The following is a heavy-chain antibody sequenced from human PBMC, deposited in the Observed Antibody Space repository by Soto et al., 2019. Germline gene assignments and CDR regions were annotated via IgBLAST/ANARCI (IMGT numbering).Heavy chain of an antibody. J-gene: IGHJ4*02. CDR3: ARDLEVDIVATLLY. CDR2: ISAYNGNT. V-gene: IGHV1-18*01. CDR1: RYTFTSYG. Sequence: QVQLVQSRAEVKEPGASVKVSCKASRYTFTSYGISWVRQAPGQGREWMGWISAYNGNTNYAQKLQGRVTMTTDTSTSTAYMELRSLRSDDTAVYYCARDLEVDIVATLLYWGQGTLVTVSS. D-gene: IGHD5-12*01.